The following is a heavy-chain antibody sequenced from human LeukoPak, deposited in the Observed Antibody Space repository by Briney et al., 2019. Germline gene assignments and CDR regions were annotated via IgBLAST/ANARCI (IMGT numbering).Heavy chain of an antibody. CDR3: ARLKIRDGAYYYDFWSGYHYYFGY. J-gene: IGHJ4*02. D-gene: IGHD3-3*01. V-gene: IGHV4-39*01. CDR2: IYYSGST. CDR1: GGSISSSSYY. Sequence: SETLSLTCTVSGGSISSSSYYWGWIRQPPGKGLEWIGSIYYSGSTYYNPSLKSRVTISVDTSKNQFSLKLSSVTAADTAVYYCARLKIRDGAYYYDFWSGYHYYFGYWGQGTLVTVSS.